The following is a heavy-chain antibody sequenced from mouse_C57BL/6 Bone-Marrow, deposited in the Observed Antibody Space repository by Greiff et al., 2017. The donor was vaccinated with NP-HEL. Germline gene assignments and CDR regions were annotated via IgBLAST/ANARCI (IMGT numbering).Heavy chain of an antibody. J-gene: IGHJ3*01. D-gene: IGHD1-1*01. Sequence: EVKVVESGGGLVQPKGSLKLSCAASGFSFNTYAMNWVRQAPGKGLEWVARIRSKSNNYATYYADSVKDRFTISRDDSESMLYLQMNNLKTEDTAMYYCVLITTVVATPYWGQGTLVTVSA. V-gene: IGHV10-1*01. CDR2: IRSKSNNYAT. CDR1: GFSFNTYA. CDR3: VLITTVVATPY.